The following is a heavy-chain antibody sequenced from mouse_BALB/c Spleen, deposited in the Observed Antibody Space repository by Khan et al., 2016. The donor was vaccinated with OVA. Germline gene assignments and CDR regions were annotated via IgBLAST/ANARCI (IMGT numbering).Heavy chain of an antibody. Sequence: QVQLKQSGAELARPGASVKMSCKASGYTFTNYTIHWIKERPGQGLEWIGYINPSNGYPTYNQKFKDRATLTTDKSSTTAYLQLSSLTTDDYEVYTCVRDGAYHRNDDWFAYWGQGTLVTVSA. CDR2: INPSNGYP. CDR1: GYTFTNYT. J-gene: IGHJ3*01. D-gene: IGHD2-14*01. V-gene: IGHV1-4*01. CDR3: VRDGAYHRNDDWFAY.